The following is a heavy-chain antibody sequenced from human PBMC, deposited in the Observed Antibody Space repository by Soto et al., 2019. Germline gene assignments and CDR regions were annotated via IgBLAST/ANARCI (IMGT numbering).Heavy chain of an antibody. J-gene: IGHJ4*02. Sequence: QVQLQESGPGLVKPSETLSLTCNVSGDSMSKYYWSWVRQPAGKGLEWIGRIWTSGSPNYNPSLKSRVTLSIDTSNKHFSLDLKSVTAADTAVYYCARTVGASYYFDFWGQGGLVPVSS. CDR2: IWTSGSP. D-gene: IGHD3-16*01. CDR1: GDSMSKYY. V-gene: IGHV4-4*07. CDR3: ARTVGASYYFDF.